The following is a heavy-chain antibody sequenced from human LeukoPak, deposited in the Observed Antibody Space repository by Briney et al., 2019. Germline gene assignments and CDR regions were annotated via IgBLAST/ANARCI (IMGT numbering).Heavy chain of an antibody. CDR3: VAGDWGARDSFDL. J-gene: IGHJ3*01. V-gene: IGHV3-7*01. CDR2: INQDGSQK. CDR1: GFTFSIYW. Sequence: GGSLRLSCAASGFTFSIYWMSWVRQAPGKGLEWVANINQDGSQKYYVDSVKGRFTISRDNAKNLFSSLRAEDTSVYYCVAGDWGARDSFDLWGRGTMVTVSS. D-gene: IGHD2-21*02.